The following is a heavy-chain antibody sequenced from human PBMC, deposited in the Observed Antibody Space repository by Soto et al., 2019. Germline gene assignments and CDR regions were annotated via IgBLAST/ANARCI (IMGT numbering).Heavy chain of an antibody. J-gene: IGHJ4*02. CDR3: ARDKHKVNSPGLFDY. CDR2: IYYSGST. D-gene: IGHD2-21*01. CDR1: GGSISSYY. Sequence: PSETLSLTCTVSGGSISSYYWSWIRQPPGKGLEWIGYIYYSGSTNYNPSLKSRVTISVDTSKNQFSLKLSSVTAADTAVYYCARDKHKVNSPGLFDYCGQGTLGTVSS. V-gene: IGHV4-59*01.